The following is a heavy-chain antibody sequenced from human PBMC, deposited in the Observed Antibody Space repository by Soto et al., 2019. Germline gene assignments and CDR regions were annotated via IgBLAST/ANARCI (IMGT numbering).Heavy chain of an antibody. Sequence: QVQLQQWGAGLLKPSETLSLTCAVYGGSFSGYYWSWIRQHPGKGLEWIGEINHSGSTNYNPSLKSRVTISVDTSKNQFSMKLSSVTAADTAVYYCARYSRIAARHFAYWGQGTLVTVSS. CDR2: INHSGST. V-gene: IGHV4-34*01. J-gene: IGHJ4*02. D-gene: IGHD6-6*01. CDR1: GGSFSGYY. CDR3: ARYSRIAARHFAY.